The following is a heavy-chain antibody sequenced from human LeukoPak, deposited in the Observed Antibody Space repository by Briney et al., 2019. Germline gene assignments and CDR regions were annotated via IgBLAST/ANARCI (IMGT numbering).Heavy chain of an antibody. J-gene: IGHJ5*02. V-gene: IGHV1-8*01. CDR1: GYTFTSYD. Sequence: ASVKVSCKAPGYTFTSYDINWVRQATGQGLEWMGWMNPNSGNTGYAQKFQGRVTMTRNTSISTAYMELSSLRSEDMAVYYCARGRRFGELLSNWFDPWGQGTLVTVSS. D-gene: IGHD3-10*01. CDR2: MNPNSGNT. CDR3: ARGRRFGELLSNWFDP.